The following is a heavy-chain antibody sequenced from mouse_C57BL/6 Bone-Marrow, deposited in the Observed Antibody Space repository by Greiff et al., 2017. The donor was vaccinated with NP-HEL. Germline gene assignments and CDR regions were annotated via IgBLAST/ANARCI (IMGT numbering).Heavy chain of an antibody. V-gene: IGHV5-9-1*02. CDR2: ISSGGDYI. CDR1: GFTFSSYA. CDR3: TRGHYGSSPLAY. D-gene: IGHD1-1*01. Sequence: EVQLMESGEGLVKPGGSLKLSCAASGFTFSSYAMSWVRQTPEKRLEWVAYISSGGDYIYYADTVKGRFTISRDNARNTLYLQMSSLKSEDTAMYYCTRGHYGSSPLAYWGQGTLVTVSA. J-gene: IGHJ3*01.